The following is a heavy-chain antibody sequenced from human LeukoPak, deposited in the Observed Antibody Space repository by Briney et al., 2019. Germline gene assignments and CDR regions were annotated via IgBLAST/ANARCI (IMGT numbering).Heavy chain of an antibody. CDR2: IYYSGTT. J-gene: IGHJ4*02. Sequence: SETLSLTCTVSGVSISSYYWSWIRQPPGKGLEWIGYIYYSGTTNYNPSLKSRVTISVDKSKNQFSLKLSSVTAADTAVYYCARALWGSSWYYFDYWGQGTLVTVSS. V-gene: IGHV4-59*12. D-gene: IGHD6-13*01. CDR3: ARALWGSSWYYFDY. CDR1: GVSISSYY.